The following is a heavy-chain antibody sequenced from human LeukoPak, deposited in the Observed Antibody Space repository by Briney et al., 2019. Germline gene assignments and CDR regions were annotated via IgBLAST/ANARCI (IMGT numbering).Heavy chain of an antibody. CDR3: AREADTYYDFWSGYYVPDY. J-gene: IGHJ4*02. D-gene: IGHD3-3*01. CDR1: GFTFSSYS. CDR2: ISSSSSYI. Sequence: GGSLRLSCAASGFTFSSYSMNWVRQAPGKGLEWASSISSSSSYIYYADSVKGRFTISRDNAKNSLYLQMNSLRAEDTAVYYCAREADTYYDFWSGYYVPDYWGQGTLVTVSS. V-gene: IGHV3-21*01.